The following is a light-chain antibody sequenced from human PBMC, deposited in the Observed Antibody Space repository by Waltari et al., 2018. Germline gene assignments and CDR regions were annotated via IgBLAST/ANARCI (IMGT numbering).Light chain of an antibody. CDR2: DAS. Sequence: DIQLTKSPSSLSASVGDRVTITCQASQDISNYLNWYQQKPGKAPKLLIYDASNLETGVPSRFSGSGSGTDFTFTISSLQPEDIATYYCQQYDNLPLTFGLGTKVDIK. CDR3: QQYDNLPLT. V-gene: IGKV1-33*01. J-gene: IGKJ3*01. CDR1: QDISNY.